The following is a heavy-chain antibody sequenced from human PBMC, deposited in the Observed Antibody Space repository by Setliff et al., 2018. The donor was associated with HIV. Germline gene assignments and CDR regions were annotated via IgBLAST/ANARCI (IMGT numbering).Heavy chain of an antibody. CDR1: GYSISSGYY. CDR2: IFHSAAT. V-gene: IGHV4-38-2*01. Sequence: SETLSLTCAVSGYSISSGYYWGWIRQPPGKGLEWIGSIFHSAATNYNPSLKSRVTISIDTPKNQFSLKLTSMTAADTAVYYCVRTGSSTSWGIYYYYYMDIWGKG. D-gene: IGHD3-10*01. J-gene: IGHJ6*03. CDR3: VRTGSSTSWGIYYYYYMDI.